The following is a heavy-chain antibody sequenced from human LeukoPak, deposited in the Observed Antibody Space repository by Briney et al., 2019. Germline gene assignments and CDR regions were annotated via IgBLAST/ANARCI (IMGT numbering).Heavy chain of an antibody. CDR3: ARAMVRGEAAFDI. CDR1: GFTFSSYA. CDR2: ISGSGGST. Sequence: GGSLRLSCAASGFTFSSYAMSWVRQAPGKGLEWVSAISGSGGSTYYADSVKGRFTISRDNSKNTLYLQLNSPRAEDTAVYYCARAMVRGEAAFDIWGQGAVVTVSS. J-gene: IGHJ3*02. D-gene: IGHD3-10*01. V-gene: IGHV3-23*01.